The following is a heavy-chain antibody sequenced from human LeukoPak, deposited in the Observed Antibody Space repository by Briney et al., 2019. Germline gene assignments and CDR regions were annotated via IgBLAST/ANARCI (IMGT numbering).Heavy chain of an antibody. V-gene: IGHV1-69*04. CDR1: GGTFSSYA. D-gene: IGHD3-16*01. CDR3: ASAGVGGFDY. Sequence: SVKVSRKASGGTFSSYAISWVRQAPGQGLEWMGRIIPILGIANYAQKFQGRVTITADKSTSTAYMELSSLRSDDTAVYYCASAGVGGFDYWGQGTLVTVSS. J-gene: IGHJ4*02. CDR2: IIPILGIA.